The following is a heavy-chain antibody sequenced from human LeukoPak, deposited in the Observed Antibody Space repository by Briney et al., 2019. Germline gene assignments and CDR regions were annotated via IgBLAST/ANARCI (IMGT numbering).Heavy chain of an antibody. CDR1: GFTFSSYS. CDR3: ARRGITISGVIVEYYFDY. Sequence: GGSLRLSCAASGFTFSSYSMNWVRQAPGKGLEWVSDINWNGLSTHYADSLKGRFTISRDNARNSLYLQMNSLRAEDTAVYYCARRGITISGVIVEYYFDYWGQGTLVTVSS. V-gene: IGHV3-20*04. D-gene: IGHD3-3*01. J-gene: IGHJ4*02. CDR2: INWNGLST.